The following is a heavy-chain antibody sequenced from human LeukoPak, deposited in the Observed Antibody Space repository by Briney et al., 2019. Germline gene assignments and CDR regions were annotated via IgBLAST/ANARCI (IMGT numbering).Heavy chain of an antibody. D-gene: IGHD6-13*01. CDR3: TRDPDHSSSWYAFDI. V-gene: IGHV3-30*02. Sequence: PGGSLRLSCAASGFTFSSYGMHWVRQAPGKGLEWVAFIRYDGSNKYYADSVKGRFTISRDNSKNTLYLQMNSLRAEDTAVYYCTRDPDHSSSWYAFDIWGQGTMVTVSS. CDR2: IRYDGSNK. CDR1: GFTFSSYG. J-gene: IGHJ3*02.